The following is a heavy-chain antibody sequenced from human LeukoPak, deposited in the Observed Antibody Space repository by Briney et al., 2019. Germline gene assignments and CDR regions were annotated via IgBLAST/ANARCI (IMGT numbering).Heavy chain of an antibody. V-gene: IGHV3-30*02. J-gene: IGHJ4*02. CDR2: IRYDGSNK. CDR3: AKGTKDYYGSGSFYLSRDHFISR. D-gene: IGHD3-10*01. Sequence: GGSLRLSCAASEFTFNSYGMHWVRQAPGKGLEWVAFIRYDGSNKYYADSVKGRFTISRDNSKHTLYLQMNSLRAEGTAVYYCAKGTKDYYGSGSFYLSRDHFISRWGQGTLVTVSS. CDR1: EFTFNSYG.